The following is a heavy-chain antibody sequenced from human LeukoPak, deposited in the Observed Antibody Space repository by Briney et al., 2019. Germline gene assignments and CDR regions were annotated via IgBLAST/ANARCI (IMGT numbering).Heavy chain of an antibody. J-gene: IGHJ5*02. V-gene: IGHV1-69*13. CDR1: GGTFSSYA. Sequence: SVKVSCKASGGTFSSYAISWVRQAPGQGLEWMGGIIPIFGTANYAQKFQGRVTITADESTSTAYMELSSLRSEDTAVYYCARDGGSGSYYGGGWFDPWGQGTLVTVSS. CDR3: ARDGGSGSYYGGGWFDP. D-gene: IGHD3-10*01. CDR2: IIPIFGTA.